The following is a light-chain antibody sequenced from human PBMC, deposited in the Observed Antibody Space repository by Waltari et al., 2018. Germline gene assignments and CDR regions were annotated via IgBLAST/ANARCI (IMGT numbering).Light chain of an antibody. CDR2: DVP. V-gene: IGLV2-14*03. J-gene: IGLJ3*02. CDR3: NSYTSTTSWV. CDR1: NTDVGGYNY. Sequence: QSALTQPASVSGSPGQSITISCTGTNTDVGGYNYVSWYQHHPGKAPKLLIYDVPNRPSGVSDRFSGSKSGNTAALTISGLQAEDEADYYCNSYTSTTSWVFGGGTKLTVL.